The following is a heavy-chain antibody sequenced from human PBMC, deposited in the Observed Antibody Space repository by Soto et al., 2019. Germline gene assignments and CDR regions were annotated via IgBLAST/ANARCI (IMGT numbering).Heavy chain of an antibody. Sequence: PSEPLSLTCTVSGGSISSYYWSWIRQPPGKGLEWIGYIYYSGSTNYNPSLKSRGTISVDTSKNQFSLKLSSVTAADTAVYYCARIPVYICFGEFPNWFDPWGQGSRVTVSS. CDR2: IYYSGST. CDR3: ARIPVYICFGEFPNWFDP. J-gene: IGHJ5*02. D-gene: IGHD3-10*01. V-gene: IGHV4-59*01. CDR1: GGSISSYY.